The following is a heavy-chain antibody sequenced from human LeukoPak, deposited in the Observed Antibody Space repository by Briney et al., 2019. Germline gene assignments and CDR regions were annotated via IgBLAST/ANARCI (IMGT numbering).Heavy chain of an antibody. CDR2: ICYSGTS. Sequence: PSQTLSLTCTVSGVPITSDDSCWSWIRQPPGKGLEWIGYICYSGTSNYNPALQNRVTISLDTSKNQVSLKLTAADTAVYYCVRDKGVGAGSSWLHYRMDVWGQGTPVTVSS. CDR3: VRDKGVGAGSSWLHYRMDV. D-gene: IGHD6-13*01. CDR1: GVPITSDDSC. V-gene: IGHV4-30-4*01. J-gene: IGHJ6*01.